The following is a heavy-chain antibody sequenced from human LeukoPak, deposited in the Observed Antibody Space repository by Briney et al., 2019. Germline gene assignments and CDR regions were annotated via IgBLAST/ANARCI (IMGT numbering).Heavy chain of an antibody. Sequence: GRSLRLSCAASGFTFSSYAMHWVRQAPGKGLEWVAVISYDGSNKYYADPVKGRFTISRDNSKNTLYLQMNSLRAEDTAVYYCARDGPDDSIDYWGQGTLVTVSS. CDR2: ISYDGSNK. D-gene: IGHD3-22*01. V-gene: IGHV3-30-3*01. J-gene: IGHJ4*02. CDR1: GFTFSSYA. CDR3: ARDGPDDSIDY.